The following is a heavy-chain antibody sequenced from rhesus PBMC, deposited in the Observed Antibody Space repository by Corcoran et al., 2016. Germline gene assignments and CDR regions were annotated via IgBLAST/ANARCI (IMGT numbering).Heavy chain of an antibody. CDR3: ARQAGTTGTDAFDF. CDR2: NSSSGST. D-gene: IGHD1-14*01. CDR1: GGSISSSYYY. Sequence: QVQLQESGPGLVKPSETLSLTCAVSGGSISSSYYYWSWIRQAPGKGLEGIGYNSSSGSTSYNPSPKSRVTISRDTSKNQFSLKLSSVTAADTAVYYCARQAGTTGTDAFDFWGQGLRVTVSS. V-gene: IGHV4-122*02. J-gene: IGHJ3*01.